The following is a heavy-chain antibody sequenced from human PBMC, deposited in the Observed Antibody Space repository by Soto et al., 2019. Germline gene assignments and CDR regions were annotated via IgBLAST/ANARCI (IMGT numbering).Heavy chain of an antibody. J-gene: IGHJ3*02. CDR1: GFTFSSYW. V-gene: IGHV3-74*01. Sequence: EVQLVESGGGLVQPGGSLRLSCAASGFTFSSYWMHWVRQAPGKGLVWVSRINSDGSSTSYADSVKGRFTISRDNAKNTLYLQMNSLRAEDTAVYYCAFTMIVGGAFDIWGQGTMVTVSS. CDR3: AFTMIVGGAFDI. CDR2: INSDGSST. D-gene: IGHD3-22*01.